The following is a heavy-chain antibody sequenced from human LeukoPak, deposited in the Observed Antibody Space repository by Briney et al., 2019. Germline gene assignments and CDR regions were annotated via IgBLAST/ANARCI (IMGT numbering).Heavy chain of an antibody. D-gene: IGHD3-16*02. CDR2: IIPIFGTA. J-gene: IGHJ4*02. V-gene: IGHV1-69*01. Sequence: ASVKVSCKASGGTFISYAISWVRQAPGQGLEWMGGIIPIFGTANYAQKFQGRVTITADESTSTAYMELSSLRSEDTAVYYCARGYDYVWGSYRPDWGQGTLVTVSS. CDR1: GGTFISYA. CDR3: ARGYDYVWGSYRPD.